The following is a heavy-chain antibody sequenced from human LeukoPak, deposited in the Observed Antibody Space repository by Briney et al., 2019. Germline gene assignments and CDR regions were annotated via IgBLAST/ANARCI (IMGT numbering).Heavy chain of an antibody. D-gene: IGHD6-13*01. CDR1: GFTVSSNY. CDR2: IYSGGST. CDR3: ARDNGSSWYSYYYYGMDV. Sequence: GRSLRLSCAASGFTVSSNYMSWVRQAPGKGLEWVSVIYSGGSTYYADSVKGRFTISRDNSRNTLYLQMNSLRAEDTAVYYCARDNGSSWYSYYYYGMDVWGQGTTVTVSS. J-gene: IGHJ6*02. V-gene: IGHV3-66*02.